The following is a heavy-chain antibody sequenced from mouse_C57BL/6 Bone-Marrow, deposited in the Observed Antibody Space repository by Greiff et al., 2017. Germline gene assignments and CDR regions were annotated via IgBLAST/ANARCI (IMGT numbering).Heavy chain of an antibody. V-gene: IGHV5-6*01. CDR3: ARHGSSMIPFAY. D-gene: IGHD2-4*01. CDR2: ISSGGSYT. CDR1: GFTFSSYG. J-gene: IGHJ3*01. Sequence: EVQRVESGGDLVKPGGSLKLSCAASGFTFSSYGMSWVRQTPDKRLEWVATISSGGSYTYYPDSVKGRFTISSDNAKNTLYLQMSSLKSEDTAMYYCARHGSSMIPFAYWGQGTLVTVSA.